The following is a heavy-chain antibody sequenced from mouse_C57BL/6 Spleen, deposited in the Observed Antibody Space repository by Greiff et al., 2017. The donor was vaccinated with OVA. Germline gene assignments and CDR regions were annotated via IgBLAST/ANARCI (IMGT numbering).Heavy chain of an antibody. CDR3: AGPYDFDY. Sequence: EVKLLESGGGLVQPGGSMKLSCDASGFTFTNYWMNWVRQSPGKGLEWVAQISLKSDNYATHYAESVKGRFTISRDDSKSSVSLQMNNLKAEDSAIYSCAGPYDFDYWGQGTTLTVSS. D-gene: IGHD2-3*01. CDR2: ISLKSDNYAT. CDR1: GFTFTNYW. J-gene: IGHJ2*01. V-gene: IGHV6-3*01.